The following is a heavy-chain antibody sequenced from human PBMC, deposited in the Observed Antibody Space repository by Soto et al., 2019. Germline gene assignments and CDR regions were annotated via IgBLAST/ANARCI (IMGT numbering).Heavy chain of an antibody. Sequence: QVQLVESGGGVVQPGRSLRLSCAASGFTFSSYGMHWVRQAPGKGLEWVAVISYDGSSKYYADSVKGRFTISRDNSKNPLYMQMNSRRAEDTAVYYCANSESSGYFDYWGQGTLVTVSS. J-gene: IGHJ4*02. D-gene: IGHD3-22*01. CDR2: ISYDGSSK. CDR3: ANSESSGYFDY. CDR1: GFTFSSYG. V-gene: IGHV3-30*18.